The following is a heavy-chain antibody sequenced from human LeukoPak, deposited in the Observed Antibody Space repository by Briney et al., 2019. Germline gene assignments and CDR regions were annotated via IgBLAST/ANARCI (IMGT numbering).Heavy chain of an antibody. CDR1: GFTVSSNY. Sequence: PGGSLRLSCAASGFTVSSNYMSWVRQAPGQGLEWVSVIYSGGSTYYADSVKGRFTISRDNSKNTLYLQMNSLRAEDTAVYYCARDWAGSGIKDYWGQGTLVTVSS. V-gene: IGHV3-66*01. CDR3: ARDWAGSGIKDY. J-gene: IGHJ4*02. D-gene: IGHD3-10*01. CDR2: IYSGGST.